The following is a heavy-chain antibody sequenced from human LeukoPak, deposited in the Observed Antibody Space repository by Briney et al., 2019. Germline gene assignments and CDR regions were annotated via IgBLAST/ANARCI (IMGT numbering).Heavy chain of an antibody. V-gene: IGHV3-30-3*01. D-gene: IGHD3-22*01. Sequence: VLLGGSLRLSCAASGFTFSSYWMSWVRQAPGKGLEWVAVISYDGSNKYYADSVKGRFTISRDNSKNTVYLQMNSLRAEDTAVYYCARDSGYHAYFDYWGQGTLVTVSS. CDR2: ISYDGSNK. CDR1: GFTFSSYW. J-gene: IGHJ4*02. CDR3: ARDSGYHAYFDY.